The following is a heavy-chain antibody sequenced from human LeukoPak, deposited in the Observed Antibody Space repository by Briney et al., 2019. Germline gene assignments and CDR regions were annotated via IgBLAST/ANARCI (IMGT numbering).Heavy chain of an antibody. CDR1: GYTFTTYA. V-gene: IGHV1-3*01. Sequence: ASVKVSCKASGYTFTTYAIHWVRQAPGQGLQWMGWISVGDGNTKYSQKFQGRVTLTRDTSASTAYMELTSLISEDTAVYYCARGYSGVVPAAHPDFWGLGTPVTVSS. J-gene: IGHJ4*02. D-gene: IGHD2-2*01. CDR3: ARGYSGVVPAAHPDF. CDR2: ISVGDGNT.